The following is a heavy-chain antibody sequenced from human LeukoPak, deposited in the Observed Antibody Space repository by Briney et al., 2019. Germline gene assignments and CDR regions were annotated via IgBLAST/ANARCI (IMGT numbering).Heavy chain of an antibody. CDR3: ARDGPGAAAGTDYYYYYMDV. D-gene: IGHD6-13*01. J-gene: IGHJ6*03. CDR2: IIPIFGTA. CDR1: GGTFSSYA. V-gene: IGHV1-69*06. Sequence: SVKVSCKASGGTFSSYAISWVRQAPGQGLEWMGGIIPIFGTANYAQKFQGRVTITADKSTSTAYMELSSLRSEDTAVYYCARDGPGAAAGTDYYYYYMDVWGKGTTVTVSS.